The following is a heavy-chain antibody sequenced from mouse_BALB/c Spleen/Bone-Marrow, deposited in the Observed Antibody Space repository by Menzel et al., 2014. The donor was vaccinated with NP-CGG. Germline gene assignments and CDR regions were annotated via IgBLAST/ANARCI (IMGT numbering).Heavy chain of an antibody. J-gene: IGHJ3*01. Sequence: VQLQQSGAELMKPGASVKISCKATGYTFSSYWIEWVKQRPGHGLEWIGEILPGSGSTNYNEKFKGKATFTADTSSNTAYMQLGSLTSEDSAVYYCATARATWFAYWGQGTLVTVSA. CDR2: ILPGSGST. D-gene: IGHD3-2*01. CDR3: ATARATWFAY. CDR1: GYTFSSYW. V-gene: IGHV1-9*01.